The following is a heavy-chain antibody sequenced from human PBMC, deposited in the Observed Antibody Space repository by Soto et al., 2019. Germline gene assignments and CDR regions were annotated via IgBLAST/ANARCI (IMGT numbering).Heavy chain of an antibody. D-gene: IGHD6-19*01. CDR2: IYYSGST. J-gene: IGHJ4*02. Sequence: SETLSLTCTVSGGSVNYYWSWIRQPPGKGLEWIGYIYYSGSTNYNPSLKSRVTISVDTSKNQISLKLSSVTAADTAVYYCARDQGIAVAVFDYWGQGTLVTVSS. CDR1: GGSVNYY. CDR3: ARDQGIAVAVFDY. V-gene: IGHV4-59*02.